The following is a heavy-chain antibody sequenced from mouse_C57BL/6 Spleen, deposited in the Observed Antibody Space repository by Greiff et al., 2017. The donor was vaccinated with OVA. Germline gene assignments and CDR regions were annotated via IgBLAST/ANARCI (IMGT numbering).Heavy chain of an antibody. CDR1: GYTFTDYY. V-gene: IGHV1-26*01. CDR2: INPNNGGT. D-gene: IGHD2-4*01. J-gene: IGHJ3*01. CDR3: ARPHYEWFAY. Sequence: EVQLQQSGPELVKPGASVKISCKASGYTFTDYYMNWVKQSHGKSLEWIGDINPNNGGTSYNQKFKGKATLTVDKSSSTAYMELRSLTSEDSAVYYCARPHYEWFAYWGQGTLVTVSA.